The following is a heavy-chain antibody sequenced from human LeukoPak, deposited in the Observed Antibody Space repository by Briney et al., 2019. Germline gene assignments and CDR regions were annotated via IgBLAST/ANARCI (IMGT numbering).Heavy chain of an antibody. V-gene: IGHV3-30*02. D-gene: IGHD3-16*01. J-gene: IGHJ6*03. CDR3: VKRGGDITFEYYLDV. CDR2: IRYDGSDT. Sequence: QAGGSLRLSCAASGFTFSAYDMHWVRQAPGKGLEWGGFIRYDGSDTYYADSVKGRFTIYRDNSKNRVYLQMTSLRAEDTALYYCVKRGGDITFEYYLDVWGKGTTVTVSS. CDR1: GFTFSAYD.